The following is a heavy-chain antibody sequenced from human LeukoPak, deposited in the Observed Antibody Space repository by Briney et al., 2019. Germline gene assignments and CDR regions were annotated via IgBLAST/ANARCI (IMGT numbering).Heavy chain of an antibody. J-gene: IGHJ3*02. CDR3: ARDSSKGTESIAARPSDAFDI. Sequence: SETLSLTRTVSGGSISSYYWSWIRQPPGKGLEWIGYIYYSGSTNYNPSLKSRVTISVDTSKNQFSLKLSSVTAADTAVYYCARDSSKGTESIAARPSDAFDIWGQGTMVTVSS. CDR2: IYYSGST. V-gene: IGHV4-59*01. CDR1: GGSISSYY. D-gene: IGHD6-6*01.